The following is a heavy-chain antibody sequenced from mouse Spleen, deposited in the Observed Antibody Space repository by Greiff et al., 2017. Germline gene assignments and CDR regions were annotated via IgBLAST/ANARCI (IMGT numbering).Heavy chain of an antibody. CDR2: ISSGGSYT. Sequence: EVNLVESGGGLVKPGGSLELSCAASGFTFSSYAMSWVRQTPEKRLEWVATISSGGSYTYYPDSVKGRFTISRDNAKNTLYLQMSSLRSEDTAMYYCARRLTMAYYFDYWGQGTTLTVSS. CDR3: ARRLTMAYYFDY. D-gene: IGHD1-1*02. CDR1: GFTFSSYA. J-gene: IGHJ2*01. V-gene: IGHV5-9-3*01.